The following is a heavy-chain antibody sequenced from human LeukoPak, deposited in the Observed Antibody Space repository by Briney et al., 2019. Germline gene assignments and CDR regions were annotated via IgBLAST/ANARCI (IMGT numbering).Heavy chain of an antibody. CDR3: ARGIAVAGFFDY. J-gene: IGHJ4*02. D-gene: IGHD6-19*01. Sequence: PGRSLRLSCAASGFTFSSYSMNWVRQAPGKGLEWVSSISSSSSYIYYADSVKGRFTISRDNAKNSLYLQMNSLRAEDTAVYYCARGIAVAGFFDYWGQGTLVTVSS. CDR1: GFTFSSYS. CDR2: ISSSSSYI. V-gene: IGHV3-21*01.